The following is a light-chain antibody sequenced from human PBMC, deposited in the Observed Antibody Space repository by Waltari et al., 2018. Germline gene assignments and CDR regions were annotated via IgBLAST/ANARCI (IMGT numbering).Light chain of an antibody. Sequence: QSALTQPASVSGSPGQSITIPCTGTSSDVGGHNYVSWYQQHPGKVPKLMIFEVTNRPSGVSNRFSGSKSGNTASLTISGLQAEDEADYYCCSYTSSHTVVFGGGTKLTVL. J-gene: IGLJ2*01. V-gene: IGLV2-14*01. CDR3: CSYTSSHTVV. CDR1: SSDVGGHNY. CDR2: EVT.